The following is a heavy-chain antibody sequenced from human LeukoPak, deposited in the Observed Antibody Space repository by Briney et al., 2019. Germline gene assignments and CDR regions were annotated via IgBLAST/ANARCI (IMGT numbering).Heavy chain of an antibody. Sequence: ASVNVSCKVFGYTLTELSIHWVRQAPGKGLEWMGGFDPEVGETIYAQKLQGRVTLTEDTSINTAYMEVSGLRSEDTAVFYCATALTETTSLYAFEIWGQGTMVTVSS. CDR3: ATALTETTSLYAFEI. CDR1: GYTLTELS. J-gene: IGHJ3*02. V-gene: IGHV1-24*01. D-gene: IGHD1-7*01. CDR2: FDPEVGET.